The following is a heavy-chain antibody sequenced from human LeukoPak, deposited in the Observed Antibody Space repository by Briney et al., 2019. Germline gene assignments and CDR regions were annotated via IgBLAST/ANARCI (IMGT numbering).Heavy chain of an antibody. V-gene: IGHV3-7*01. CDR1: GFTFSSYW. Sequence: PGGSLRLSCAASGFTFSSYWMSWVRQAPGKGLEWVANIKQDGSEKYYVDSVKGRFTISRDNAKNSLYLQMNSLRAEDTAVYYCARFSSYGFDAFDIWGQGTMVTVSS. CDR2: IKQDGSEK. D-gene: IGHD5-18*01. CDR3: ARFSSYGFDAFDI. J-gene: IGHJ3*02.